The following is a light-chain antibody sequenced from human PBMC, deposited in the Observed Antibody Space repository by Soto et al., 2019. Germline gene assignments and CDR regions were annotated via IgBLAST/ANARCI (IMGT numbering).Light chain of an antibody. CDR3: SSYTSSSTTV. CDR2: DVS. J-gene: IGLJ1*01. CDR1: SSDVGGYNY. V-gene: IGLV2-14*01. Sequence: QSALTQPASVSGSPGQSITISCTGTSSDVGGYNYVSWYQQHPGKAPKLMIYDVSNRPSGVSNRFSGPESGNTASLTISGLQAEDEADYYCSSYTSSSTTVFGTGTKVTVL.